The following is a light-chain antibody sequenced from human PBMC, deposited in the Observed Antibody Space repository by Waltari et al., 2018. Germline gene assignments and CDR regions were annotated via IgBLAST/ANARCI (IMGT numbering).Light chain of an antibody. CDR1: TPDVGSYDF. CDR3: SSYTTTNTFV. Sequence: QSALTQPASVSGSPGKSITIPCPGSTPDVGSYDFFPWYQQHPGKAPQLMVFDVTHRSSGISNRFSGSKSGDTASLTISGLQAEDEAYYYCSSYTTTNTFVFGTGTNVTVV. J-gene: IGLJ1*01. CDR2: DVT. V-gene: IGLV2-14*01.